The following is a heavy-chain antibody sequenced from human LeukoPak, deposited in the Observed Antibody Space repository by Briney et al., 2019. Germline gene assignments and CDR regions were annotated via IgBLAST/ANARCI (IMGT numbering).Heavy chain of an antibody. J-gene: IGHJ4*02. CDR3: TRDLGYCSSTSCYEGEYFDY. CDR2: IRSKAYGGTT. V-gene: IGHV3-49*03. Sequence: PGGSLRLSCTASGFTFGDYAMSWFRQAPGQGLEWVGFIRSKAYGGTTEYAASVKGRFTISRDDSKSIAYLQMNSLKTEDTAVYYCTRDLGYCSSTSCYEGEYFDYWGQGTLVTVSS. CDR1: GFTFGDYA. D-gene: IGHD2-2*01.